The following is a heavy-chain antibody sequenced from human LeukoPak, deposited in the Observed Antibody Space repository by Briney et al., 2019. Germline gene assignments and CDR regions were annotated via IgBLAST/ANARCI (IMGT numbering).Heavy chain of an antibody. J-gene: IGHJ4*02. CDR3: TRPDPVYGDYSFDY. V-gene: IGHV3-73*01. D-gene: IGHD4-17*01. CDR1: GFTFSGSA. Sequence: GGSLRLSCAASGFTFSGSALHWVRQASGKGLEWVGRIRSKANSYATAYAASVKGRFTISRDDSKNTAYLQMNSLKTEDTAVYYCTRPDPVYGDYSFDYWGQGTLVTVSS. CDR2: IRSKANSYAT.